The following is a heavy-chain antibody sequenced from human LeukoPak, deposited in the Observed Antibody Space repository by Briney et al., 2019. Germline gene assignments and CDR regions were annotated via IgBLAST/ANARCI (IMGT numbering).Heavy chain of an antibody. CDR2: INLNGGST. Sequence: GGSLRLSCAASGFTFDDYGMSWVRQAPGKGLEWVSGINLNGGSTGYADSVKGRFTISRDNSKKTFYLQMNSLTAEDTALYYCARDKRIDATYLFGYWGRGTLVTVSS. D-gene: IGHD5-24*01. CDR3: ARDKRIDATYLFGY. V-gene: IGHV3-20*04. CDR1: GFTFDDYG. J-gene: IGHJ4*02.